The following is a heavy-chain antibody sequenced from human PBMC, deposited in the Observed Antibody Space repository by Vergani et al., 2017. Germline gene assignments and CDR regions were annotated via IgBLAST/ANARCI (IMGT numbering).Heavy chain of an antibody. Sequence: QVQLVQSGAEVKKPGASVKVSCKASGYTFTSYDINWVRQATGQGLEWMGWMNPNSGNTGYAQKFQGRVTMTRNTSISTAYMELSSLRSEDTAVYYCARAYYDFWSGYYNAFDVWGQGTMVTVPS. CDR2: MNPNSGNT. CDR1: GYTFTSYD. CDR3: ARAYYDFWSGYYNAFDV. J-gene: IGHJ3*01. D-gene: IGHD3-3*01. V-gene: IGHV1-8*01.